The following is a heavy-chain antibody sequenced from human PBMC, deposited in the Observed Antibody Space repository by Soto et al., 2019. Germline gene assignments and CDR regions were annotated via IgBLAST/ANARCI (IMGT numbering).Heavy chain of an antibody. D-gene: IGHD6-19*01. CDR1: SGSISSSNW. CDR2: IYHSGST. Sequence: SETLSLTCAVSSGSISSSNWWSWVRQPPGKGLEWIGEIYHSGSTNYNPSLKSRVTISVDKSKNQFSLKLSSVTAADTAVYYCARGGGKQWLYDAFDIWGQGTMVTVSS. V-gene: IGHV4-4*02. J-gene: IGHJ3*02. CDR3: ARGGGKQWLYDAFDI.